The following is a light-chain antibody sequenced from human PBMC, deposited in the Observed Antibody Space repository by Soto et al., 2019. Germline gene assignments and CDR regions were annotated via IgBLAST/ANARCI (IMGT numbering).Light chain of an antibody. CDR1: QSIASW. CDR3: QQFNSPLFT. V-gene: IGKV1-5*01. J-gene: IGKJ3*01. CDR2: DAS. Sequence: DIQLTQSPSTLSASVGDRVTITCRASQSIASWLAWYQQKPGKAPKLLIYDASTLESGVPAGFSGSGSGTEFTLTISSLQPDDLATYYCQQFNSPLFTFGPGTTVDL.